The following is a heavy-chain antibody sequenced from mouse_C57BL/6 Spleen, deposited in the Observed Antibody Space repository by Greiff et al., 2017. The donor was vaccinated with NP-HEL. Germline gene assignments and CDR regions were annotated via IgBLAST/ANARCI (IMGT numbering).Heavy chain of an antibody. Sequence: QVQLQQSGPGLVQPSQSLSITCTVSGFSLTSYGVHWVRQSPGKGLEWLGVIWRGGSTDYNAAFMSRLSITKDNSKSQVFFKMNSLQADDTAIYYCAKSLPYYSNLYAMDYWGQGTSVTVSS. CDR3: AKSLPYYSNLYAMDY. J-gene: IGHJ4*01. V-gene: IGHV2-5*01. CDR1: GFSLTSYG. CDR2: IWRGGST. D-gene: IGHD2-5*01.